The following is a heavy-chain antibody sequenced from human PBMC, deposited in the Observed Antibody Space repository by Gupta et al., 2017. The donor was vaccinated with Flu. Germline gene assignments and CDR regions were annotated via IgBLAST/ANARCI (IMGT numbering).Heavy chain of an antibody. Sequence: EVQLLESGGGLVQPGGSLRLSCAASGFTFSSYAMSWVREAPGKGLEWVSAIIGSGGSTYDADSVKGRFTSSKDNSKNTLYLQMNSLRAEDTAVYYCAKSAPHCGGDCYPIYFDYWGQGTLVTVSS. V-gene: IGHV3-23*01. CDR2: IIGSGGST. CDR3: AKSAPHCGGDCYPIYFDY. D-gene: IGHD2-21*02. CDR1: GFTFSSYA. J-gene: IGHJ4*02.